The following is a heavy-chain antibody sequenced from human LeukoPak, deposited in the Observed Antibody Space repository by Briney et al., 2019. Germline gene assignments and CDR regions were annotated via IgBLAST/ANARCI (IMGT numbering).Heavy chain of an antibody. J-gene: IGHJ4*02. Sequence: SVKVSCKASGGTFGNFAISWVRQAPGQGLEWMGRITPSLNIADYTQRFQDRVTITADTSTNTVYMELSSLRSEDTAVYYCAREGYDSSLDYWGQGTLVTVSS. CDR2: ITPSLNIA. D-gene: IGHD3-22*01. CDR1: GGTFGNFA. CDR3: AREGYDSSLDY. V-gene: IGHV1-69*04.